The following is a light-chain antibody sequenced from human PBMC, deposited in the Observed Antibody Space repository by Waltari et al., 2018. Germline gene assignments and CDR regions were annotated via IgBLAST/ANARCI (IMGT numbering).Light chain of an antibody. V-gene: IGLV1-44*01. CDR3: STWAYSLSAWV. CDR1: SNNVGSEA. CDR2: GNP. J-gene: IGLJ3*02. Sequence: QSALTKEAEVSGTGGEKVTLSCTGKSNNVGSEAGCWYQQNSHGAPQTVMCGNPLPSGIPYRFSGSKSATTASLTLAGLQPDDAADYYCSTWAYSLSAWVFRGGTTLTVL.